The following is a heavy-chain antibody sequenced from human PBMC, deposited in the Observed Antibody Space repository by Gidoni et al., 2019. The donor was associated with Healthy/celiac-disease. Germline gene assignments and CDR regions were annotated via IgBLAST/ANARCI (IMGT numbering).Heavy chain of an antibody. D-gene: IGHD3-10*01. CDR3: AREVRGVLDV. J-gene: IGHJ6*02. CDR1: GGSISSSSYY. V-gene: IGHV4-39*07. Sequence: QLPLQESGPGLVKPAETLSHTCTDTGGSISSSSYYWGWLRQPPGKGLDWIGSIYYSGSTYYTPSLKSRVTISVDTSKTQFSLKLSSVTAADTAVYYCAREVRGVLDVWGQGTTVTVSS. CDR2: IYYSGST.